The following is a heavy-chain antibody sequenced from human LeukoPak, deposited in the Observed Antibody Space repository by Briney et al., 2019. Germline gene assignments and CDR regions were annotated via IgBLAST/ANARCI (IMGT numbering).Heavy chain of an antibody. Sequence: SEILSLTCAVYGRSFSGYYWSWIRQPPGKGLEWIGEINHSGSTNYNPSLKSRVTMSVDTSKNQFSLKLSSVTAADTAVYYCARGVVVPAAMRYYYYYYGMDVWGQGTTVTVSS. CDR3: ARGVVVPAAMRYYYYYYGMDV. V-gene: IGHV4-34*01. CDR2: INHSGST. J-gene: IGHJ6*02. D-gene: IGHD2-2*01. CDR1: GRSFSGYY.